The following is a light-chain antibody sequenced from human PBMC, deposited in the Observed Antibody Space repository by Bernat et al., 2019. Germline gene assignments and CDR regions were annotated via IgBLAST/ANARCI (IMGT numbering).Light chain of an antibody. CDR1: SSDVGAYNY. CDR2: EVH. CDR3: SSNVGLSNYL. Sequence: QSALTQPPSASGSPGQSVTVSCTGTSSDVGAYNYVSWYQQYPGKAPKLKIYEVHKRPSGVPDRFSGSKSGNTAFLTVSGLQAEDEADYYCSSNVGLSNYLFGGGTQVTVL. J-gene: IGLJ1*01. V-gene: IGLV2-8*01.